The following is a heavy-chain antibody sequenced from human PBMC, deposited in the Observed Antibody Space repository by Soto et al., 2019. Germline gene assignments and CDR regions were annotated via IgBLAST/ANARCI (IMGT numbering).Heavy chain of an antibody. CDR2: IIPIFGTA. CDR1: GGTFSSYA. CDR3: ARVDRRCSGGSCYSSWFDP. D-gene: IGHD2-15*01. J-gene: IGHJ5*02. Sequence: QVQLVQSGAEVKKPGSSVKVSCKASGGTFSSYAISWVRQAPGQGLEWMGGIIPIFGTANYAQKFQGRVTITAGEXXGXAXXELSSLRSEDTAVYYCARVDRRCSGGSCYSSWFDPWGQGTLVTVSS. V-gene: IGHV1-69*12.